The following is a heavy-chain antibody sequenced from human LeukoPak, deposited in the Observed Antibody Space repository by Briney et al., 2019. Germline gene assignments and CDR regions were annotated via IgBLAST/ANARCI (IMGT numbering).Heavy chain of an antibody. J-gene: IGHJ6*02. D-gene: IGHD1-26*01. Sequence: ASVKVSCKASGYTFTSYDINWVRQATGQGLEWMGRMNPNSGNTGYAQKFQGRVTMTRNTSISTAHMELSSLRSEDTAVYYCARVGTVRGNYYYYGMDVWGQGTTVTVSS. CDR1: GYTFTSYD. V-gene: IGHV1-8*01. CDR2: MNPNSGNT. CDR3: ARVGTVRGNYYYYGMDV.